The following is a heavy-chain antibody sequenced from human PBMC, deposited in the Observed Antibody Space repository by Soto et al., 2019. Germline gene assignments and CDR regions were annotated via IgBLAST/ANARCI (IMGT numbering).Heavy chain of an antibody. Sequence: PGGSLRLSCAASGFTFSSYGMHWVRQAPGKGLEWVAVIWYDGSNKYYADSVKGRFTISRDNSKNTLYLQMNSLRAEDTAVYYCARDGGRAWIRPGNDAFDIWGQGTMVTVSS. CDR3: ARDGGRAWIRPGNDAFDI. CDR1: GFTFSSYG. V-gene: IGHV3-33*01. J-gene: IGHJ3*02. CDR2: IWYDGSNK. D-gene: IGHD5-18*01.